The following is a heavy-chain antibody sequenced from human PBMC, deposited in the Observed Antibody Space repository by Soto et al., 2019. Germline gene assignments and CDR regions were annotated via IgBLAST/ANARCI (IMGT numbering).Heavy chain of an antibody. CDR1: GFTFSSYS. V-gene: IGHV3-21*01. D-gene: IGHD1-7*01. Sequence: GGSLRLSCAASGFTFSSYSMNWVRQAPGKGLEWVSSISSSSSYIYYADSVKGRFTISRDNAKNSLYLQMNSLRAEDTAVYYCARDRRSGTTAYYYYMDVWGKGTTVTVSS. J-gene: IGHJ6*03. CDR3: ARDRRSGTTAYYYYMDV. CDR2: ISSSSSYI.